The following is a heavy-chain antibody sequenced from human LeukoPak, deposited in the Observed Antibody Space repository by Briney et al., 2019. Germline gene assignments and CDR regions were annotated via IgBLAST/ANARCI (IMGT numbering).Heavy chain of an antibody. D-gene: IGHD6-19*01. V-gene: IGHV1-18*01. Sequence: ASVKVSCKASDDTFSNYGISWVRQAPGQGLEWMGWISTYNGNTHYAQKFQGRVTMTTDTSTNIAYLELSDLRSDDTAVYYCARTQWLEDAFDFWGQGTVVTVSS. CDR2: ISTYNGNT. J-gene: IGHJ3*01. CDR3: ARTQWLEDAFDF. CDR1: DDTFSNYG.